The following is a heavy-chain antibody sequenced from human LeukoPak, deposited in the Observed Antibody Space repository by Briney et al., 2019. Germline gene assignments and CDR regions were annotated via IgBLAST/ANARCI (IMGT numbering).Heavy chain of an antibody. CDR2: ISGSGGRT. CDR1: GFTFRNYG. V-gene: IGHV3-23*01. Sequence: GGSLRLSCAASGFTFRNYGMSWVRQVPGKGLEWVSFISGSGGRTDYADSAKGRFTISRDNSKNTLYLQMNSLRAEDTAVYYCARDLSGVTGYTYGRGIDYWGQGTLVTVSS. D-gene: IGHD5-18*01. CDR3: ARDLSGVTGYTYGRGIDY. J-gene: IGHJ4*02.